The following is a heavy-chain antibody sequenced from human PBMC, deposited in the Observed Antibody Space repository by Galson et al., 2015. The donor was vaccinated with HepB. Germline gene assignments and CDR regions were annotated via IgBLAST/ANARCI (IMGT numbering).Heavy chain of an antibody. Sequence: SLGHSCADSGLVYSTYSRHWVRQAPAKGLEWVAVISFDGTNEYYADSVKGLFTISRDISKNTLYLQMDSLRTEDTAVYYCARDPSLTGTTRYPDSWGQGTLVTVSS. CDR1: GLVYSTYS. CDR2: ISFDGTNE. J-gene: IGHJ5*02. D-gene: IGHD1-1*01. V-gene: IGHV3-30*04. CDR3: ARDPSLTGTTRYPDS.